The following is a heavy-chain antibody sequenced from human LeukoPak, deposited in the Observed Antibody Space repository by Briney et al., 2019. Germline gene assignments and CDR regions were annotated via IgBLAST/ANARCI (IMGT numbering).Heavy chain of an antibody. J-gene: IGHJ6*03. D-gene: IGHD2-21*02. CDR3: ARVRHCGGDCYRYYYMDV. V-gene: IGHV4-4*07. CDR2: IYTSGST. Sequence: PSETLSLTCTVSGGSIGSYYWSWIRQPAGKGLEWIGRIYTSGSTNYNPSLKSRVTMSVDTSKNQFSLKLSFVTAADTAVYYCARVRHCGGDCYRYYYMDVWGKGTTVTISS. CDR1: GGSIGSYY.